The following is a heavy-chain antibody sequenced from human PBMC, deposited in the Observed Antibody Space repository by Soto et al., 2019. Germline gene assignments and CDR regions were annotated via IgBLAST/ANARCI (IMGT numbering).Heavy chain of an antibody. D-gene: IGHD3-22*01. CDR2: INPSGGST. CDR3: ARGTLITMIVGDYYYGLDV. CDR1: GYTFTSYY. V-gene: IGHV1-46*01. Sequence: EASVKVSCKASGYTFTSYYMHWVRQAPGQGLEWMGIINPSGGSTSYAQKFQGRVTMTRDTSTITVYMELSSLRSEDTAVYYCARGTLITMIVGDYYYGLDVSGQGTKVTVSS. J-gene: IGHJ6*02.